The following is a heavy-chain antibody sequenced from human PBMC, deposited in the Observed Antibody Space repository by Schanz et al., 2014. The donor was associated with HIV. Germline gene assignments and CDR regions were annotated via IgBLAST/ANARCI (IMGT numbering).Heavy chain of an antibody. Sequence: QVQLVQSGAEVKKPGASVKVSCKASGYTFTSYDINWVRQATGQGLEWMGWMNPNSGNTGYAQKFQGRVTMTRDTSIRTAYMELRSLRSDDTAVYYCARGAAEMATMTPWRYWGQGTLVTVSS. CDR3: ARGAAEMATMTPWRY. D-gene: IGHD5-12*01. CDR1: GYTFTSYD. CDR2: MNPNSGNT. V-gene: IGHV1-8*01. J-gene: IGHJ4*02.